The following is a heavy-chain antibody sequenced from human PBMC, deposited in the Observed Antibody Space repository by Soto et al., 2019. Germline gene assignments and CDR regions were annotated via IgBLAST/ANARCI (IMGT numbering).Heavy chain of an antibody. CDR3: ARGGLFSPVHGYWYFDL. Sequence: QVQLVQSGAEVKKPGSSVKVSCKASGGTFSSYAISWVRQAPGQGLEWMGGIIPIFGTANYAQKFQGRVTITADESTSTAYMELSSLRSEDTAVYYCARGGLFSPVHGYWYFDLWGRGTLVTVSS. V-gene: IGHV1-69*01. CDR2: IIPIFGTA. CDR1: GGTFSSYA. J-gene: IGHJ2*01.